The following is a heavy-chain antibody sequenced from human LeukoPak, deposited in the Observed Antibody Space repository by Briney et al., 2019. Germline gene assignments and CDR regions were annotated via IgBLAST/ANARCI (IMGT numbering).Heavy chain of an antibody. CDR1: GGSINNYY. J-gene: IGHJ6*03. V-gene: IGHV4-4*07. Sequence: SETLSLTCAVSGGSINNYYWRWVRQPAGKGLEWIGRIHARGGTNYNPSLKSRVTMSLDTSKNQFSLKLNSVTAADTAVYFCARAGSDSYFYYLDVWGKGTTVAVSS. CDR3: ARAGSDSYFYYLDV. CDR2: IHARGGT.